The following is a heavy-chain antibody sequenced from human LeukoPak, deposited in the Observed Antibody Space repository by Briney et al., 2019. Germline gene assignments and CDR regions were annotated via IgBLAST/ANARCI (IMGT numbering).Heavy chain of an antibody. D-gene: IGHD3-16*02. J-gene: IGHJ4*02. CDR2: ISGSGGST. Sequence: GGSLRLSCAASGLTFSSYAMSWVRQAPGKGLVWVSGISGSGGSTYYADSVKGRFTISRDNSKNTLYLQMNSLGAEDTAVYYCAKSHLNVWGSYRYWGQGTLVTVSS. CDR3: AKSHLNVWGSYRY. CDR1: GLTFSSYA. V-gene: IGHV3-23*01.